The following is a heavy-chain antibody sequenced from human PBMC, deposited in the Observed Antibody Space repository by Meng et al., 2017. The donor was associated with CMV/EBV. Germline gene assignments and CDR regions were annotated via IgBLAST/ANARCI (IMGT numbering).Heavy chain of an antibody. D-gene: IGHD5-24*01. CDR2: MNPNSGNT. Sequence: ASVKVSCKASVYTFTSYDINWVRQATGQGLEWMGWMNPNSGNTGYAQKFQGRVTMTRNTSISTAYMELSSLRSADTAVYYCARVRRATAYYGMDVWGQGTTVTVSS. CDR3: ARVRRATAYYGMDV. J-gene: IGHJ6*02. CDR1: VYTFTSYD. V-gene: IGHV1-8*01.